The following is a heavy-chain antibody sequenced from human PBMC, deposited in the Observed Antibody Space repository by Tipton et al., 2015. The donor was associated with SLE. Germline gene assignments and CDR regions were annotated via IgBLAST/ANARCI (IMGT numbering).Heavy chain of an antibody. CDR3: ARAPNHYIPSGIYYGMDV. D-gene: IGHD2-21*01. V-gene: IGHV4-61*02. J-gene: IGHJ6*01. Sequence: TLSLTCTVSGGSISSSTYYWSWIRQPAGKGLEWIGRIYTSGNTNYKPSLKSRVIISLDTSKNQFSLQVNSVTAADTAVYYCARAPNHYIPSGIYYGMDVWGQGTTVTVSS. CDR2: IYTSGNT. CDR1: GGSISSSTYY.